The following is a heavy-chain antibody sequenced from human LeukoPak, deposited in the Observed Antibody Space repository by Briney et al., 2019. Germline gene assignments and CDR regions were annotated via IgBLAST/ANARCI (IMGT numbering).Heavy chain of an antibody. Sequence: GASVKVSCKASGYTFTSYGISWVRQAPGQGLEWMGWISAYNGNTNYAQKLQGRVTMTTDTSTSTAYMELRSLRSDDTAVYYCARDLRGIGPWNWFDPWGQGTLVTVSS. J-gene: IGHJ5*02. V-gene: IGHV1-18*01. CDR1: GYTFTSYG. CDR2: ISAYNGNT. CDR3: ARDLRGIGPWNWFDP. D-gene: IGHD3-10*01.